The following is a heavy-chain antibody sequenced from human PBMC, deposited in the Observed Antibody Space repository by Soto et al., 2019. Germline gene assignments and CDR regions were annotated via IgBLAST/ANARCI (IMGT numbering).Heavy chain of an antibody. CDR1: GGTFSTYA. CDR2: IIPMFGTA. Sequence: QVQLVQSGAEVKKPESSVKVSCKAPGGTFSTYAISWVRQAPGQGLEWMGGIIPMFGTANYAQRCQDRVTINADESTNTVYMELSSLRSEDTAVYFCASGIQLWLRRINNGYSGWGQGTLVTVYS. J-gene: IGHJ4*02. V-gene: IGHV1-69*12. CDR3: ASGIQLWLRRINNGYSG. D-gene: IGHD5-18*01.